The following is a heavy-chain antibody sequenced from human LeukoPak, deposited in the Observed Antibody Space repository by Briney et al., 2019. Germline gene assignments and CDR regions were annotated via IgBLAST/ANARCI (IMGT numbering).Heavy chain of an antibody. CDR1: GGSISSSS. CDR2: ISSSSSTI. D-gene: IGHD3-3*01. CDR3: ARGQYYDFWSGLSAPFDY. V-gene: IGHV3-48*01. Sequence: ETLSLTCTVSGGSISSSSYYWGWIRQPPGKGLEWVSYISSSSSTIYYADSVKGRFTISRDNAKNSLYLQMNSLRAEDTAVYYCARGQYYDFWSGLSAPFDYWGQGTLVTVSS. J-gene: IGHJ4*02.